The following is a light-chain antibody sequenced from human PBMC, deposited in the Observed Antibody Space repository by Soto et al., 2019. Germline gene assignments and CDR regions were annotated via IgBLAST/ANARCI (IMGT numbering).Light chain of an antibody. Sequence: EVVLTQSPATLSLSPGERATLAGSASQTIGSNLAWYQQKPGQAPRLLIYDASNRATGIPAWFSGKGSGTDFTLTISSLEPEDFAVYYCQQRSAGPLFTFGPGTKVDIK. CDR1: QTIGSN. V-gene: IGKV3-11*01. J-gene: IGKJ3*01. CDR2: DAS. CDR3: QQRSAGPLFT.